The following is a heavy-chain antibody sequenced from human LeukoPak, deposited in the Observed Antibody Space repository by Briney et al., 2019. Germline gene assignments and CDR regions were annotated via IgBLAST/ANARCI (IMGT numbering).Heavy chain of an antibody. J-gene: IGHJ4*02. Sequence: SETLSLTCNVSGGSITSSSYYWGWIRQPPGKGLEWIGSIYYSGSTYYNPSLKSRVTISVDTSKNQFSLNLTSVTAADTAVYYCARDYNNYYFDYWGQGTLVTVSS. CDR1: GGSITSSSYY. V-gene: IGHV4-39*02. D-gene: IGHD4-11*01. CDR2: IYYSGST. CDR3: ARDYNNYYFDY.